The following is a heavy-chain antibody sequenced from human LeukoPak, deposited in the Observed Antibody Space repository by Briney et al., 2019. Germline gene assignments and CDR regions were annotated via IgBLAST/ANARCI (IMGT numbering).Heavy chain of an antibody. Sequence: GGSLRLSCAASGFTFSSYRMSWVRQAPGKGLEWVANIKQDGSEKYYVDSVKGRFTISRDNAKNSLYLQMNSLRAEDTAVYYCARDARLRYFDWLLRYYYYYGMDVWGQGTTVTVSS. D-gene: IGHD3-9*01. J-gene: IGHJ6*02. CDR1: GFTFSSYR. CDR2: IKQDGSEK. V-gene: IGHV3-7*01. CDR3: ARDARLRYFDWLLRYYYYYGMDV.